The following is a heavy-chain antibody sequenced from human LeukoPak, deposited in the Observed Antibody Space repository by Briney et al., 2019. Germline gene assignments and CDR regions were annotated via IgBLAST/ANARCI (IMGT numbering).Heavy chain of an antibody. D-gene: IGHD3-22*01. Sequence: GGSLRLSCAASGFTFSSYGMHWVRQAPGKGLEWVAFIRYDGSNKYYADSVKGRFTISRDNSKNTLYLQMNSLRAEDTAVYYCARDGLYYYDSSGGSAFDIWGQGTMVTVSS. J-gene: IGHJ3*02. CDR3: ARDGLYYYDSSGGSAFDI. CDR2: IRYDGSNK. CDR1: GFTFSSYG. V-gene: IGHV3-30*02.